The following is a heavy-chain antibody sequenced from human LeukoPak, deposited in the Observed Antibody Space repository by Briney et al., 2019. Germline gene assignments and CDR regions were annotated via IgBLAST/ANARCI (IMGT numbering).Heavy chain of an antibody. CDR2: ISYDGSNK. CDR1: GFTFSSYA. Sequence: QPGGSLRLSCAASGFTFSSYAMHWVRQAPGKGLEWVAVISYDGSNKYYADSVKGRFTISRDNSKNTLYLQMNSLRAEDTAVYYCATPRGHYDILTGTFDYWGQGTLVTVSS. J-gene: IGHJ4*02. D-gene: IGHD3-9*01. V-gene: IGHV3-30-3*01. CDR3: ATPRGHYDILTGTFDY.